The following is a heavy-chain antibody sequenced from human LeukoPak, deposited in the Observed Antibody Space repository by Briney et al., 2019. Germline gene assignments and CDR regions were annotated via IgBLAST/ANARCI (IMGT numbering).Heavy chain of an antibody. CDR1: GDSDSSGSYY. J-gene: IGHJ6*03. D-gene: IGHD3-10*01. V-gene: IGHV4-39*01. CDR2: IYYSGDT. Sequence: PSETLSLTCTVSGDSDSSGSYYWGWIRQPPGEGLEWIGSIYYSGDTYYNPSLESRVTISVDTSKNQFSLKLSSVTAADTAVYYCARVLWFGESKKGYSYYMDVWGKGTTVTVSS. CDR3: ARVLWFGESKKGYSYYMDV.